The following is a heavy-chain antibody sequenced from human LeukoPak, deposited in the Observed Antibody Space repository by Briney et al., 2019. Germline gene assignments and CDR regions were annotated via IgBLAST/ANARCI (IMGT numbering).Heavy chain of an antibody. CDR2: IYYSGST. CDR3: ARSLWFGELALYYMDV. J-gene: IGHJ6*03. V-gene: IGHV4-59*01. Sequence: SWETLSLTCTVSGGSISSYYWSWIRQPPGKGLEWIGYIYYSGSTNYNPSLKSRVTISVDTSKNQFSLKLSSVTAADTAVYYCARSLWFGELALYYMDVWGKGTTVTISS. D-gene: IGHD3-10*01. CDR1: GGSISSYY.